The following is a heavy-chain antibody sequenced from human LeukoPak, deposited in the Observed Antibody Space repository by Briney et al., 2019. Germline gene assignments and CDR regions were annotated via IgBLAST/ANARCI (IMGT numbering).Heavy chain of an antibody. Sequence: GGSLRLSCEGSGFTFSSYWMGWVRQAPGKGLEWVSNINPAGRDTYYVDSVKGRFTISRDNAKKSTFLQMHSLRVEDTALYHCIRWGNAADMQDWGQGTLVTVSS. CDR1: GFTFSSYW. V-gene: IGHV3-7*01. CDR3: IRWGNAADMQD. J-gene: IGHJ4*02. D-gene: IGHD2-2*01. CDR2: INPAGRDT.